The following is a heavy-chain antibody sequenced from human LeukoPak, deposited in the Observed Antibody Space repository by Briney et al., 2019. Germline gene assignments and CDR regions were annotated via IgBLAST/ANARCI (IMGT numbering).Heavy chain of an antibody. J-gene: IGHJ4*02. CDR1: GFTFSSYW. D-gene: IGHD5-18*01. V-gene: IGHV3-7*03. CDR2: IKQDGSEK. CDR3: ARVDTAMETGVGFFDY. Sequence: GGSLRLSCAASGFTFSSYWMSWVRQAPGKGLEWVANIKQDGSEKYYVDSVKGRFTISRDNAKNSLYLQMNSLRAEDTALYYCARVDTAMETGVGFFDYWGQGTLVTVSS.